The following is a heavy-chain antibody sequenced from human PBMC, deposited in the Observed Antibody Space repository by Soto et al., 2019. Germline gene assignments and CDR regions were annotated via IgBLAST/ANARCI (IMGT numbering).Heavy chain of an antibody. CDR2: IKQDGSEK. CDR1: GFTFSSYW. V-gene: IGHV3-7*01. CDR3: ARDSGTPTAAGTPIDY. Sequence: GGSLRLSCAASGFTFSSYWMSWVRQAPGKGLKWVANIKQDGSEKYYVDSVKGRFTISRDNAKNSLYLQMNSLRAEDTAVYYCARDSGTPTAAGTPIDYWGQGTLVTVSS. D-gene: IGHD6-13*01. J-gene: IGHJ4*02.